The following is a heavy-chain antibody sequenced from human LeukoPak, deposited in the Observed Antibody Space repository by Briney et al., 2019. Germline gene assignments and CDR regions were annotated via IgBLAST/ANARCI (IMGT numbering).Heavy chain of an antibody. CDR2: ISGRGGST. D-gene: IGHD1-1*01. CDR1: GFTYSSHA. J-gene: IGHJ4*02. CDR3: AKELGHNWGYFDY. Sequence: PGGSLRLSCAASGFTYSSHAMSWVRQPPGKGLEWVSAISGRGGSTYYADSVEGRFTISRDNSKNVLSMQINSLRAEDTAVYYCAKELGHNWGYFDYWGQGILVTASS. V-gene: IGHV3-23*01.